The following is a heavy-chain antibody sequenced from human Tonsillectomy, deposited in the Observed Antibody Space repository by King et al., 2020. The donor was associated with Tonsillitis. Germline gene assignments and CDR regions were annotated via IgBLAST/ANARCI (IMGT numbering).Heavy chain of an antibody. CDR2: IIPIFGTA. Sequence: VQLVQSGAEVKKPGSSLKVSCKASGGTFRNYAISWVRQAPGQGLEWMGWIIPIFGTANYAQKFQGRVTIIADKFMSTAYMELSRLRSDDTAMYYCARDVQGIAVHGGAFDIWGQGTMVTVSS. CDR1: GGTFRNYA. V-gene: IGHV1-69*06. J-gene: IGHJ3*02. CDR3: ARDVQGIAVHGGAFDI. D-gene: IGHD6-19*01.